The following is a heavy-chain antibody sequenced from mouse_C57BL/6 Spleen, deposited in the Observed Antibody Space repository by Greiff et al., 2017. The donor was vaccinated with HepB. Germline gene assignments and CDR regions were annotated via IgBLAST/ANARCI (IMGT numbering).Heavy chain of an antibody. V-gene: IGHV1-72*01. CDR3: ASDDGEGLYAMDY. CDR2: IDPTSGGT. CDR1: GYTFTSYW. J-gene: IGHJ4*01. Sequence: QVQLQQPGAELVKPGASVKLSCKASGYTFTSYWMHWVKQRPGRGLEWIGRIDPTSGGTNYNEKFKSKATLTVDKPTSTAYMQLSSLTSEDSAVYYCASDDGEGLYAMDYWGQGTSVTVSS. D-gene: IGHD3-3*01.